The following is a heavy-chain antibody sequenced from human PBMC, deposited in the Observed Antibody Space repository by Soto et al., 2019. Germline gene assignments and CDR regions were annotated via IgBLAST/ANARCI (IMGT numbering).Heavy chain of an antibody. Sequence: EVQLVESGGGLVKPGGSLRLSCAASGFTFSNAWMNWVRQAPGKGLEWVGRIKSKTDGGTTDYAAPVKGRFTISRVDSKNTLYLQMNSLKTEDTAVYYCTPLFSPNCSSTSCYGGVDYWGQGTLVTVSS. CDR3: TPLFSPNCSSTSCYGGVDY. J-gene: IGHJ4*02. CDR2: IKSKTDGGTT. CDR1: GFTFSNAW. D-gene: IGHD2-2*01. V-gene: IGHV3-15*07.